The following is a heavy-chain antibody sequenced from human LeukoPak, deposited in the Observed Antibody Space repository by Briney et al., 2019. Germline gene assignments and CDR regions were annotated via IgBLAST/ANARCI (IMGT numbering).Heavy chain of an antibody. D-gene: IGHD2-15*01. CDR1: GFTFSDYY. CDR2: ISGNGTTI. V-gene: IGHV3-11*01. CDR3: ARAVAYCSAGSCHLLEGC. Sequence: GVSLRLSCAASGFTFSDYYMSWIRQAPGKGLEWVSYISGNGTTIYYADSVKGRFTISRDNAKNSLYLQMNSLRAEDTAVYYCARAVAYCSAGSCHLLEGCWGQGTLVTVSS. J-gene: IGHJ4*02.